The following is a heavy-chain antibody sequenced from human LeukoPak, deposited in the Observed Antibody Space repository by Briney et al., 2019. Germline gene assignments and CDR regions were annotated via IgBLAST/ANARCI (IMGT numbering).Heavy chain of an antibody. D-gene: IGHD6-19*01. J-gene: IGHJ6*02. Sequence: EASVKVSCKTSGYTFTDFYIHWVRQAPGQGLEWMGWIRTHNGETSYAQRLQDRVTMTTDTSTNTAYMVLSSLRSDDTAVYYCAREIAVAAPHYYGMDVWGQGTTVTVSS. CDR1: GYTFTDFY. V-gene: IGHV1-18*04. CDR3: AREIAVAAPHYYGMDV. CDR2: IRTHNGET.